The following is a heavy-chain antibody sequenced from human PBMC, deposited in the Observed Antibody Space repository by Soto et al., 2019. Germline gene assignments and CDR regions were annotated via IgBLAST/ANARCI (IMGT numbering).Heavy chain of an antibody. Sequence: QVQLVQSGAEVKKPGASVKVSCKASGYTFTNYALHWVRQAPGQSLEWMGWIHAGNVNTKYSQKFQGRVAVTRDTSANTAYMELSGLRSEDTAVYYCARDATPYYFDAGSFYWHLDFWGQGTLVTVSS. V-gene: IGHV1-3*01. CDR3: ARDATPYYFDAGSFYWHLDF. CDR1: GYTFTNYA. D-gene: IGHD3-22*01. J-gene: IGHJ4*02. CDR2: IHAGNVNT.